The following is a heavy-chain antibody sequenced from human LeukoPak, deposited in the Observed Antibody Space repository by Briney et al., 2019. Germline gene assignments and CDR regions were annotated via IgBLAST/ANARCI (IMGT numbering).Heavy chain of an antibody. CDR2: SNYSGNT. J-gene: IGHJ6*03. V-gene: IGHV4-39*07. Sequence: SETLSLTCTVSGDSISSSGYYWGWIRQSPGKGREWIGTSNYSGNTYCNPSLKSRVTISVDTSKNQFSLKLSYVTAADTAVYYCARQITIFRLVKFPTTSYYYFSMDVWGKGTTVTVSS. CDR1: GDSISSSGYY. D-gene: IGHD3-9*01. CDR3: ARQITIFRLVKFPTTSYYYFSMDV.